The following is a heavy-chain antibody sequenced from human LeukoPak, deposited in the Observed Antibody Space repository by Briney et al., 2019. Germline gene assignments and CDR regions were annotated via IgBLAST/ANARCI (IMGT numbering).Heavy chain of an antibody. CDR3: ASPAYYDFWSGYPGLAFDI. J-gene: IGHJ3*02. CDR1: GGTFSSYA. Sequence: RASVTVSCKASGGTFSSYAISWVRQAPGQGLEWMGGIIPIFGTANYAQKFQGRVTITTDESTSTAYMELSGLRSEDTAVYYCASPAYYDFWSGYPGLAFDIWGQGTMVTVSS. CDR2: IIPIFGTA. V-gene: IGHV1-69*05. D-gene: IGHD3-3*01.